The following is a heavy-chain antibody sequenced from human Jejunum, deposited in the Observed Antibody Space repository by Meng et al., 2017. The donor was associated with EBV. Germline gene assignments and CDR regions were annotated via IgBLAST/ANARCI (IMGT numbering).Heavy chain of an antibody. Sequence: QLQASGPGLVKPAETLSLTCTVSGGSVNSGNVYWSWIRQPPGKGLEWIGYIYYSGSTNYIPSLKSRVAISLDTSKNQFSLKLSSVTAADTAVYYCAGLRYSGYDRAFDYWGQGALVTVSS. CDR2: IYYSGST. CDR3: AGLRYSGYDRAFDY. V-gene: IGHV4-61*01. J-gene: IGHJ4*02. CDR1: GGSVNSGNVY. D-gene: IGHD5-12*01.